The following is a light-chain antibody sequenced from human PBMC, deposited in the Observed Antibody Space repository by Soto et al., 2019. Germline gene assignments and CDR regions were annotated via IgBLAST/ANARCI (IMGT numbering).Light chain of an antibody. V-gene: IGKV1-12*01. CDR1: QGINSW. CDR3: QRANSFPFA. J-gene: IGKJ3*01. Sequence: DIQMTQSPSSVSASVGDRVTITCRASQGINSWLAWYQQKPGKAPKLLIYAASGLQSGVPSRFSGSGSGTDVTLTISSLQPGDFATYYCQRANSFPFAFGPGTTVDIK. CDR2: AAS.